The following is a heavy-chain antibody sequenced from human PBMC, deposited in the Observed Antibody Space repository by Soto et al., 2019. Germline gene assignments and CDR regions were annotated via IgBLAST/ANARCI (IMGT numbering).Heavy chain of an antibody. CDR2: ISSSSSYI. V-gene: IGHV3-21*01. J-gene: IGHJ3*02. Sequence: GGSLRLSCAASGLSFSSYSMNWVRQAPGKGLEWVSSISSSSSYIYYADSVKGRFTISRDNAKNSLYLQMNSLRAEDTAVYYCARGNVSSGWYAFDIWGQGTMVTVSS. CDR1: GLSFSSYS. D-gene: IGHD6-19*01. CDR3: ARGNVSSGWYAFDI.